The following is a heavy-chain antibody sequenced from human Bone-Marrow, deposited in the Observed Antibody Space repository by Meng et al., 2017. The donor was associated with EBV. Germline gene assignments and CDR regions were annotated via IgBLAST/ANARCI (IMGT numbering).Heavy chain of an antibody. CDR2: VHYIGST. CDR3: ARSPGSSGWNYYFVY. J-gene: IGHJ4*01. D-gene: IGHD6-19*01. Sequence: QVQLQESGPGLVKPSGXLSLTCXVSGGSVSSDNYYWSWIRQPPGKGLEWIGYVHYIGSTIDNPSLKSRVTISVDRSKNQFSLKLSSVTAADTAVYYCARSPGSSGWNYYFVYWGQEPWSPSPQ. V-gene: IGHV4-61*01. CDR1: GGSVSSDNYY.